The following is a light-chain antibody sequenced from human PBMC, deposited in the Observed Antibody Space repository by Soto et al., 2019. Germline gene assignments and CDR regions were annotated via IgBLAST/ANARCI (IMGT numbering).Light chain of an antibody. J-gene: IGLJ1*01. CDR1: SRDVGSYNH. CDR2: EGT. V-gene: IGLV2-23*01. CDR3: CSFAGSSTDV. Sequence: QSVLTQPASVSGSPGQSITISCTGTSRDVGSYNHVSWYQQHPGNAPKLIIYEGTKRPSGVSYRFSGSKSGNTASLTVSGLQDEDEGDYHCCSFAGSSTDVFGTGTKLTVL.